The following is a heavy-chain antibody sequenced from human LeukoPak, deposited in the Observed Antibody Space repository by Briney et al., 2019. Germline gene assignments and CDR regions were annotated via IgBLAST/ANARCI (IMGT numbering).Heavy chain of an antibody. Sequence: GGSLRLSCAASGFTFSSYGMHWVHQAPGKGLEGVALLRSDGSNKYYADSVKGRFTISRDNSKNTLYLQMSSLRAEDTAVYYCASTLMVRGVFDYWGQGTLVTVSS. CDR2: LRSDGSNK. D-gene: IGHD3-10*01. V-gene: IGHV3-30*02. J-gene: IGHJ4*02. CDR3: ASTLMVRGVFDY. CDR1: GFTFSSYG.